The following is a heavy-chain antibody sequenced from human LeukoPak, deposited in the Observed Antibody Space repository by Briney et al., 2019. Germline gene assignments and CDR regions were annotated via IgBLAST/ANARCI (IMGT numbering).Heavy chain of an antibody. Sequence: SETLSLTCAVYGGSFSGYYWSWIRQPPGKGLEWIGEINHSGSTNYNPSLKSRVTISVDTSKNQFSLKLSSVTAADTAVYYCARGRWELDPWGQGTLVTVSS. D-gene: IGHD1-26*01. CDR1: GGSFSGYY. V-gene: IGHV4-34*01. CDR2: INHSGST. CDR3: ARGRWELDP. J-gene: IGHJ5*02.